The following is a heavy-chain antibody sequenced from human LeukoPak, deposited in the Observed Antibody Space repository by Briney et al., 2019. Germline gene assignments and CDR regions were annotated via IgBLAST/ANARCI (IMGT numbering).Heavy chain of an antibody. CDR2: IIPIFGTA. D-gene: IGHD6-6*01. Sequence: SVKVSCKPSGGTLSTYAISWVRQAPGQGLEWMGGIIPIFGTANYAQKFQGRVTITADESTSTAYMELSSLRSEDTAVYYCAREWGAYSSSPEFNYYYGMDVWGQGTTVTVSS. CDR3: AREWGAYSSSPEFNYYYGMDV. V-gene: IGHV1-69*13. J-gene: IGHJ6*02. CDR1: GGTLSTYA.